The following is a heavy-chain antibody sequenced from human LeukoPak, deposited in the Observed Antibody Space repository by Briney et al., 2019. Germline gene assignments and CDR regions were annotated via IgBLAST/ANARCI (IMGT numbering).Heavy chain of an antibody. Sequence: PGGSLRLSCAASGFTFSSYAMHWVRQAPGKGLEWVAVISYDGSNKYYADSVKGRFTISRDNSKNTLYLQMNSLRAEDTAVYYCAKGVHSRTFLFDYWGQGTLVTVSS. D-gene: IGHD4-11*01. CDR1: GFTFSSYA. CDR3: AKGVHSRTFLFDY. J-gene: IGHJ4*02. V-gene: IGHV3-30-3*01. CDR2: ISYDGSNK.